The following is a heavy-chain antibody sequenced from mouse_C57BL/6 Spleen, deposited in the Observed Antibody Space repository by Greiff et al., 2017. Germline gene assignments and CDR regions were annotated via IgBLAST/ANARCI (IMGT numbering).Heavy chain of an antibody. V-gene: IGHV1-64*01. CDR1: GYTFTSYW. CDR3: ARPYYYGSSYFDD. CDR2: IHPNSGST. D-gene: IGHD1-1*01. J-gene: IGHJ2*01. Sequence: VQLQQPGAELVKPGASVKLSCKASGYTFTSYWMHWVKQRPGQGLEWIGMIHPNSGSTNYNEKFKSKATLTVDKSSSTAYMQLSSLTSEDSAVYYGARPYYYGSSYFDDWGQGTTLTVSS.